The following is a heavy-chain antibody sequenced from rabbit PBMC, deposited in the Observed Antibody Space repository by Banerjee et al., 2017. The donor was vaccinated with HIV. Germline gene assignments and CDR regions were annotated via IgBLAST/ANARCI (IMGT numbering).Heavy chain of an antibody. CDR3: ARAGYTGYDYGL. CDR1: GFSFSSYYY. V-gene: IGHV1S40*01. CDR2: IYTASGGST. J-gene: IGHJ3*01. Sequence: QSLEESGGDLVKPEGSLTLTCTASGFSFSSYYYMCWVRQAPGKGLEWIGCIYTASGGSTYYASWAKGRFTISKTSSTTVTLQMTSLTAADTATYFCARAGYTGYDYGLWGQGTLVTVS. D-gene: IGHD6-1*01.